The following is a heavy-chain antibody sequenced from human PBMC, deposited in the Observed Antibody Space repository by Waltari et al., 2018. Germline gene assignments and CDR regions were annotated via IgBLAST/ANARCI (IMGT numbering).Heavy chain of an antibody. CDR2: ISPKSGGA. Sequence: QVQLEQSGAEGKKPGASVKVSCKTSGDTFTDSYIPWGRQARGQGLDWMGWISPKSGGAHSADRFQGRVTMTSDTSISTAYMELSRLTSDDTAVYYCARVGYYYGSGSYFPVWGKGTTVTVSS. D-gene: IGHD3-10*01. J-gene: IGHJ6*04. V-gene: IGHV1-2*07. CDR3: ARVGYYYGSGSYFPV. CDR1: GDTFTDSY.